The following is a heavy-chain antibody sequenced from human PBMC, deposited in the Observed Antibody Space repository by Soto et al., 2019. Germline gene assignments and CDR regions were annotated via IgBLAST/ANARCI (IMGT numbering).Heavy chain of an antibody. J-gene: IGHJ4*02. D-gene: IGHD5-18*01. CDR2: IYYSGMT. V-gene: IGHV4-31*03. CDR3: ARDSSGPGYSYGKFDY. CDR1: GVSVSTGGYF. Sequence: SETLSLTCTVSGVSVSTGGYFWTWIRQHPGKGLEWIGNIYYSGMTYYNPSLRGRVSISLDPSESQFSLKLNSVTAADTAVYYCARDSSGPGYSYGKFDYWGEGPMVTVYS.